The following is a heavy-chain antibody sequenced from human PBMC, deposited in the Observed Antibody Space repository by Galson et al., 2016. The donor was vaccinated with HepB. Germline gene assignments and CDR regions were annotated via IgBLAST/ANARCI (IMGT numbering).Heavy chain of an antibody. CDR2: IRGSGGSP. CDR1: GFSFSNYA. V-gene: IGHV3-23*01. D-gene: IGHD6-19*01. J-gene: IGHJ4*02. Sequence: SLRLSCAAPGFSFSNYAISWVRQTPGKGLEWVSDIRGSGGSPYYADSVLGRFTITRDNSKNTLYLQMNSLRAEDTALYYCAKAKDRGYDSGCLDNWGQGTLVIVSS. CDR3: AKAKDRGYDSGCLDN.